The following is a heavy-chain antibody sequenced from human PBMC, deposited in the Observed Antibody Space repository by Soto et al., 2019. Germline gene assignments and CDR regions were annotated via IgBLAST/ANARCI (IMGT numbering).Heavy chain of an antibody. CDR2: MSGSGGTT. Sequence: EVQLLESGGGLVQPGGSLRVSCAAPGFTFSSYAMSWVRQAPGKGLEWVSGMSGSGGTTYYADSVKGRFTISRDNSKNTLYLQMNSLRAEDTALYYCAKDREWLRFSYFDYWGQGTLVTVSS. J-gene: IGHJ4*02. D-gene: IGHD5-12*01. CDR1: GFTFSSYA. V-gene: IGHV3-23*01. CDR3: AKDREWLRFSYFDY.